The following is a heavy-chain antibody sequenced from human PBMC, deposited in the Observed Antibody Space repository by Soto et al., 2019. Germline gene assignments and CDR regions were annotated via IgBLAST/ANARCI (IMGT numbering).Heavy chain of an antibody. Sequence: QVHLQESGPGLVKPSGTLSLTCAVSGASISSGSWWSWVRQPPGKGLEWIGEIFHDGSTNYNPSLKRRVTMSLDKSKNYFALELTSVTAADTALYYCARDEYNDSSDWGQGTLVTVSS. J-gene: IGHJ4*02. V-gene: IGHV4-4*02. CDR3: ARDEYNDSSD. CDR2: IFHDGST. CDR1: GASISSGSW. D-gene: IGHD1-1*01.